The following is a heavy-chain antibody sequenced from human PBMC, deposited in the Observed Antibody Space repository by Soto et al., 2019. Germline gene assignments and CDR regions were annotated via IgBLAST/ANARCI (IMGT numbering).Heavy chain of an antibody. D-gene: IGHD5-18*01. CDR1: GFTFRNAW. CDR3: TTAWGDTAMVFDY. J-gene: IGHJ4*02. V-gene: IGHV3-15*01. Sequence: GGSLRLSCAASGFTFRNAWMSWVRQAPGKGLEWVGRIKSKTDGGTTDYAAPVKGRFTISRDDSKNTLYLQMNSLKTEDTAVYYCTTAWGDTAMVFDYWGQGTLVTVSS. CDR2: IKSKTDGGTT.